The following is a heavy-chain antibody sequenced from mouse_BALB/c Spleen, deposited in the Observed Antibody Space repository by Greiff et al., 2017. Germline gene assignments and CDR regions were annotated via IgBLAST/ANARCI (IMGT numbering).Heavy chain of an antibody. D-gene: IGHD1-1*01. CDR2: IRLKSNNYAT. CDR3: TIDYYGSSHWYFDV. J-gene: IGHJ1*01. V-gene: IGHV6-6*02. Sequence: DVKLQESGGGLVQPGGSMKLSCVASGFTFSNYWMNWVRQSPEKGLEWVAEIRLKSNNYATHYAESVKGRFTISRDDSKSSVYLQMNNLRAEDTGIYYCTIDYYGSSHWYFDVWGAGTTVTVSS. CDR1: GFTFSNYW.